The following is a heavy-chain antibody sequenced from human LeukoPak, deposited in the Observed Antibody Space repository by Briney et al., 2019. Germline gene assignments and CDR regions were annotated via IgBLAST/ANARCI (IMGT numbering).Heavy chain of an antibody. D-gene: IGHD1-1*01. CDR3: ARAPADWNRPFDQ. Sequence: ASVKVSCKASGYTFTNYDINWVRQATGQGLEWMGWMNPDTGNTGSAQKFQGRVTITRNTAISTAYMELSSLISEDTAVYYCARAPADWNRPFDQWGQGTLVTVSS. V-gene: IGHV1-8*01. J-gene: IGHJ4*02. CDR2: MNPDTGNT. CDR1: GYTFTNYD.